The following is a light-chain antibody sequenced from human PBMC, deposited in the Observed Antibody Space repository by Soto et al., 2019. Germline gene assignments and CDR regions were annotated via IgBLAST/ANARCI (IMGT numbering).Light chain of an antibody. V-gene: IGKV3-15*01. CDR1: PSVISN. CDR3: QLYNNWPPWT. Sequence: EIVMTQSPATLSVSPGDRATLACRASPSVISNLAWYQQKPGQAHRLLIYGASTRATGIPARVSGSGSGTEFPLTISSLQSEDFAFYSCQLYNNWPPWTFGQGTKVEIK. CDR2: GAS. J-gene: IGKJ1*01.